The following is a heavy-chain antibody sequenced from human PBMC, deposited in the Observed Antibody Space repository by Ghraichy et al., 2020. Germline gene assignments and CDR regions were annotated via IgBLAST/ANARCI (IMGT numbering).Heavy chain of an antibody. Sequence: GESLNISCAASGFTFSSYSMNWVRQAPGKGLEWVSSISSSSSYIYYADSVKGRFTISRDNAKNSLYLQMNSLRAEDTAVYYCAASGYSSSWYWGDYYYYYMDVWGKGTTVTVSS. CDR2: ISSSSSYI. D-gene: IGHD6-13*01. CDR1: GFTFSSYS. J-gene: IGHJ6*03. V-gene: IGHV3-21*01. CDR3: AASGYSSSWYWGDYYYYYMDV.